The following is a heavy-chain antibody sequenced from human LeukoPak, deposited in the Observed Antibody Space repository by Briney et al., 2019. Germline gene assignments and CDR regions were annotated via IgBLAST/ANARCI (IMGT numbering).Heavy chain of an antibody. CDR2: IISIFGTA. J-gene: IGHJ5*02. V-gene: IGHV1-69*05. CDR3: ARDFPIYCSSTSCYRSGWFDP. CDR1: GGTFSSYA. D-gene: IGHD2-2*01. Sequence: SVKVSCKASGGTFSSYAISWVRQAPGQGIEWMGGIISIFGTANYAQKFQGRVTITTDESTSTAYMELSSLRSEDTAVYYCARDFPIYCSSTSCYRSGWFDPWGQGTLVTVSS.